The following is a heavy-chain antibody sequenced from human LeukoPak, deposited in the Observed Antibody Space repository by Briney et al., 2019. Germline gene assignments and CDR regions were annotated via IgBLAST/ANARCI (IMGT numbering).Heavy chain of an antibody. CDR1: GGSISSGGYY. D-gene: IGHD1-26*01. CDR3: TTKRVGAPAFDY. V-gene: IGHV4-31*03. J-gene: IGHJ4*02. CDR2: IYYSGST. Sequence: SQTLSLTCTVSGGSISSGGYYWSWIRQHPGKGLEWIGYIYYSGSTYYNPSLKSRVTISVDTSKNQFSLKLSSVTAADTAVYYCTTKRVGAPAFDYWGQGTLVTVSS.